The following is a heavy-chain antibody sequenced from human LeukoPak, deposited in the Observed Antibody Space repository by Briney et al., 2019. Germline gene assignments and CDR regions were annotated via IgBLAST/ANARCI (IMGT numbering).Heavy chain of an antibody. J-gene: IGHJ2*01. Sequence: GWSLRLSCAASGFTFISYGMHWVRQAPGKGLEGVAVIWYDGSNKYYADSVKGRFTISRDNSKNTLYLQMNSLRAEDTAVYYCARDIVHCSGGSCYSLGWYFDLWGRGTLVTVSS. V-gene: IGHV3-33*01. D-gene: IGHD2-15*01. CDR1: GFTFISYG. CDR3: ARDIVHCSGGSCYSLGWYFDL. CDR2: IWYDGSNK.